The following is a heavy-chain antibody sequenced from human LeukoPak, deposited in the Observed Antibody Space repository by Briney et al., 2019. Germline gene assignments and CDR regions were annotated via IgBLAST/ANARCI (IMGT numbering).Heavy chain of an antibody. CDR1: GFTFNGYW. CDR3: TRALTARGATYFSDF. J-gene: IGHJ4*02. CDR2: IRSTAYGGTA. D-gene: IGHD1-26*01. Sequence: GGSLRLSCTTSGFTFNGYWMNWVRQAPGKGLEWVGFIRSTAYGGTAEYGASVKGRVTISRDNYKSTAYLQMNSLKTEDTAFYYCTRALTARGATYFSDFWGQGTLVIVSS. V-gene: IGHV3-49*04.